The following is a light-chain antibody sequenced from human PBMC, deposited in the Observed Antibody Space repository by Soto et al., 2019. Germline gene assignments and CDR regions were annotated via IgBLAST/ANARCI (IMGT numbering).Light chain of an antibody. Sequence: QSALTRPPSASGSPGQSVTISCTGTSSDVGGYNYVSWYQQHPGKAPKLMVFEVSRRPSGVPDRFSGSKFGNTASLTVSGLQAEDEADYYCASYGGNNNLLFGGGTKVTVL. CDR2: EVS. CDR3: ASYGGNNNLL. CDR1: SSDVGGYNY. J-gene: IGLJ2*01. V-gene: IGLV2-8*01.